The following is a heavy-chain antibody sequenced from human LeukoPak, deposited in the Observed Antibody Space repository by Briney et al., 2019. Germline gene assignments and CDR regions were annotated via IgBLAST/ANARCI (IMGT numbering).Heavy chain of an antibody. J-gene: IGHJ3*02. CDR1: GFAFSSYA. CDR2: ISYDGIIE. Sequence: PGRSLRLSCAASGFAFSSYAMHWVRQAPGKGLEWVAIISYDGIIEDYSDSVKGRFTISRDNFKNTLFLQMNSLRDEDTAVYYCARDAFDIWGQGTMVTVSS. V-gene: IGHV3-30*04. CDR3: ARDAFDI.